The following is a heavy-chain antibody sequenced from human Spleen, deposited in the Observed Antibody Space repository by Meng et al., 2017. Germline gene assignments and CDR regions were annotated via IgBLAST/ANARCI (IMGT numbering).Heavy chain of an antibody. CDR1: GFTFSDHY. CDR3: AVPMIGEWGYYGMDV. CDR2: TRNKANSYTT. V-gene: IGHV3-72*01. D-gene: IGHD3-22*01. Sequence: GESLKISCAASGFTFSDHYMDWVRQAPGKGLEWVGRTRNKANSYTTEYAASVKGRFTISRDDSKNSLYLQMNSLKTEDTAVYYCAVPMIGEWGYYGMDVWGQGTTVTVSS. J-gene: IGHJ6*02.